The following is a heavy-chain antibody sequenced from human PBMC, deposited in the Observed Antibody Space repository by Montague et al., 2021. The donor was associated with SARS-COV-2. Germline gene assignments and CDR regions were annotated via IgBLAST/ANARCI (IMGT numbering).Heavy chain of an antibody. CDR2: TYYRSKWYN. V-gene: IGHV6-1*01. J-gene: IGHJ6*02. D-gene: IGHD5-18*01. CDR3: ARDTRIRLWFDRDYYYGMDV. CDR1: GASVSSHSAA. Sequence: CAISGASVSSHSAAWNWIRQSPSRGLEWLGRTYYRSKWYNGYAVSVKSRITINPDTSKNQFSLQLNSVTPEDTAVYYCARDTRIRLWFDRDYYYGMDVWGQGTTVTVSS.